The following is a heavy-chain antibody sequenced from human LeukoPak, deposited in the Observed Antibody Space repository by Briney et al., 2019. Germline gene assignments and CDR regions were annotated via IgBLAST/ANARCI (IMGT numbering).Heavy chain of an antibody. J-gene: IGHJ3*02. CDR2: ISSSGGST. D-gene: IGHD2-2*01. V-gene: IGHV3-64D*06. CDR3: VKGDCSRTTCYPRSAFDI. CDR1: GFSFSNYA. Sequence: GGSLRLSCSASGFSFSNYAMHWVRQAPGKRLEYVSAISAISSSGGSTYYADSVKGRFTISKDNSMNTLYLQMSSLRPEDTAVYYCVKGDCSRTTCYPRSAFDIWGQGTMVTVSS.